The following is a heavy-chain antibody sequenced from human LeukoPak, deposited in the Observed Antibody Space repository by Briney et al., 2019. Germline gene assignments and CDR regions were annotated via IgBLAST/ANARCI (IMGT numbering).Heavy chain of an antibody. J-gene: IGHJ5*02. D-gene: IGHD3-16*02. Sequence: SETLSLTCTVSGYSIRSGYYWGWIRQSPGKGLEWIGSIYHSGSTYYNPSLKSRVTISVDTSKNQFSLKLSSVTAADTAVYYCAREGVEITFGGVIASNWFDPWGQGTLVTVSS. V-gene: IGHV4-38-2*02. CDR2: IYHSGST. CDR3: AREGVEITFGGVIASNWFDP. CDR1: GYSIRSGYY.